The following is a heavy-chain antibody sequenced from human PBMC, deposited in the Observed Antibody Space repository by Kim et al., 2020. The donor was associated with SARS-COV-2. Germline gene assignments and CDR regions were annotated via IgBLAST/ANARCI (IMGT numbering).Heavy chain of an antibody. Sequence: GESLKISCKGSGYTFVNNWITWVRQMPGKGLEWMGRINPSDSTTDYSPSFQGHVSISADTSTRTAYLQWSSRKASDTAMYYCLRGNGWFDPWGQGTLVTVPS. V-gene: IGHV5-10-1*01. CDR2: INPSDSTT. CDR1: GYTFVNNW. J-gene: IGHJ5*02. CDR3: LRGNGWFDP. D-gene: IGHD1-1*01.